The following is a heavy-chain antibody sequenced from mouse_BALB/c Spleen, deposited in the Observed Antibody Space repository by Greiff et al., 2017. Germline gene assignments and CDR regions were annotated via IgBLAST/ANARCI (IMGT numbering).Heavy chain of an antibody. CDR2: IYWGDDK. Sequence: QVQLKESGPGILQPSQTLSLTCSFSGFSLSTSGMGVSWIRQPTGKGLEWLAHIYWGDDKRYNPFLKSRLTISKDTSRNQVFLKITSVDTADTATYYCARGEYYGRSSFAYWGQGTLVTVAA. CDR1: GFSLSTSGMG. D-gene: IGHD1-1*01. J-gene: IGHJ3*01. CDR3: ARGEYYGRSSFAY. V-gene: IGHV8-12*01.